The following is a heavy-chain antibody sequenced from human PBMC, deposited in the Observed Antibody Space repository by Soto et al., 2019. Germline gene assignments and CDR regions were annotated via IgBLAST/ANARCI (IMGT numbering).Heavy chain of an antibody. CDR3: AKRYGSSSWYKAFDI. J-gene: IGHJ3*02. Sequence: GGSLRLSCAASGFTFDDYAMHWVRQAPGKGLEWVSGISWNSGSIGYADSVKGRFTISRDNAKNSLYLQMNSLRAEDTAVYYCAKRYGSSSWYKAFDIWGQGTMVTVSS. CDR1: GFTFDDYA. D-gene: IGHD6-13*01. V-gene: IGHV3-9*01. CDR2: ISWNSGSI.